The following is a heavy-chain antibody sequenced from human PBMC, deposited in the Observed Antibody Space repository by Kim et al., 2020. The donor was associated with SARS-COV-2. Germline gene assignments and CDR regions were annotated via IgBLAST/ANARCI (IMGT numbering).Heavy chain of an antibody. CDR1: GYTFSGYY. V-gene: IGHV1-2*06. CDR2: INPNSGVA. D-gene: IGHD3-3*01. J-gene: IGHJ6*03. Sequence: ASVKVSCKASGYTFSGYYMHWVRQAPGQGLEWMGRINPNSGVANYAQKFQGRVTMTRDTSISTAYMELSRLRSDDTAVYYCAREVTRITIFGVVSHCYYYSSVYVWGKGTTVTGS. CDR3: AREVTRITIFGVVSHCYYYSSVYV.